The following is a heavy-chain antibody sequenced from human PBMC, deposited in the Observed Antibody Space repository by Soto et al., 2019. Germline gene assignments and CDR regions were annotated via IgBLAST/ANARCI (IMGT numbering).Heavy chain of an antibody. CDR1: GFTFSSYA. Sequence: GGSLRLSCAASGFTFSSYAMHWVRQAPGKGLEWVAVISYDGSNKYYADSVKGRFTISRDNSKNTLYLQMNSLRAEDTAVYYCARGRPGYSSSWDLFDYWGQGTLVTVSS. CDR3: ARGRPGYSSSWDLFDY. D-gene: IGHD6-13*01. CDR2: ISYDGSNK. J-gene: IGHJ4*02. V-gene: IGHV3-30-3*01.